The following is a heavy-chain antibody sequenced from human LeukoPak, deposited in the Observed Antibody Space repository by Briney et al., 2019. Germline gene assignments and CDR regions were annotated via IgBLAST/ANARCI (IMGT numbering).Heavy chain of an antibody. V-gene: IGHV3-23*01. CDR3: AKGPRGDCSGGSCPGDS. Sequence: GGSLRLSCAASGFTFSSYWMSWVRQAPGKGLEWVSTISAGGDSTYYAESVKGRFTISRDNSKNTLYVQIKSLRADDTARYYCAKGPRGDCSGGSCPGDSWGQGTLVTVSS. D-gene: IGHD2-15*01. CDR1: GFTFSSYW. CDR2: ISAGGDST. J-gene: IGHJ4*02.